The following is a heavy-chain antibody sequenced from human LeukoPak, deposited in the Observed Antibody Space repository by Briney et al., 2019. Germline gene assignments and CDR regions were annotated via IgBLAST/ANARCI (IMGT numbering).Heavy chain of an antibody. CDR1: GFTFSSYG. D-gene: IGHD2-15*01. CDR2: IWYDGSNK. CDR3: ARVLCSGGTCLDAFDI. Sequence: GGSLRPSCVASGFTFSSYGMYWVRQAPGKGLEWVAVIWYDGSNKYYADSVKGRFTISRDNSKNTLYLQMNSLRAEDTAVYYCARVLCSGGTCLDAFDIWGQGTMVTVSS. V-gene: IGHV3-33*01. J-gene: IGHJ3*02.